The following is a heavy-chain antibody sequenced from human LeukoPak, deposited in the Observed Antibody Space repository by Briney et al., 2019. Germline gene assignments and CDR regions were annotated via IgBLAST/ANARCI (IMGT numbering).Heavy chain of an antibody. CDR1: GGSISSSSYY. CDR2: IYYSGSP. Sequence: SETLSLTCTVSGGSISSSSYYWGWIRQPPGKGLEWIGSIYYSGSPYYTPSLKSRVTISVDTSKNQFSLKLSSVTAADTAVYYCARHAGYSSGWSPFDYWGQGTLVTVSS. J-gene: IGHJ4*02. CDR3: ARHAGYSSGWSPFDY. D-gene: IGHD6-19*01. V-gene: IGHV4-39*01.